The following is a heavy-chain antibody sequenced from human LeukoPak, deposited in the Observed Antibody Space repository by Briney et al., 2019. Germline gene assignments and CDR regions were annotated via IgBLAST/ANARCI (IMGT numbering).Heavy chain of an antibody. CDR2: MNQDGSDK. J-gene: IGHJ1*01. D-gene: IGHD4-11*01. CDR1: GFTFSSYS. V-gene: IGHV3-7*01. Sequence: PGGSLRLSCAASGFTFSSYSMNWVRQAPGKGLEWVANMNQDGSDKNYVDSVKGRFTISRDNAKNSLYLQMNSLRAEDTGVYYCARESTEERPGYWGQGTLVTVSS. CDR3: ARESTEERPGY.